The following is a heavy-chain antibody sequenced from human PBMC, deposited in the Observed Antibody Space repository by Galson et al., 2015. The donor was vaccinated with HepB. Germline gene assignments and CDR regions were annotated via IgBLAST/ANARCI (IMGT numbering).Heavy chain of an antibody. D-gene: IGHD2/OR15-2a*01. Sequence: CAISGDSVSSDSAAWNWIRQSPSRGLEWPGRTYHRSRWYYDYAVSVQSRIIINSDTSKNQFSLQLKSVTPEDTAVYYCARDGYLGLLYYFDYWSQGTLVTVSS. CDR3: ARDGYLGLLYYFDY. CDR2: TYHRSRWYY. V-gene: IGHV6-1*01. J-gene: IGHJ4*02. CDR1: GDSVSSDSAA.